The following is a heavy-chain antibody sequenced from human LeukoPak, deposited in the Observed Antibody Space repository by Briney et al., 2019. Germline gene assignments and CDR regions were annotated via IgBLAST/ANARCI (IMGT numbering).Heavy chain of an antibody. J-gene: IGHJ4*02. V-gene: IGHV4-34*01. Sequence: KPSETLSLTCAVYGGSFSGYYWSWIRQPPGKGLEWIGEINHSGSTNYNPSLKSRVTTSVDTSKNQFSLKLSSVTAADTAVYYCARSRFGSLDYWGQGTLVTVSS. CDR2: INHSGST. CDR1: GGSFSGYY. CDR3: ARSRFGSLDY. D-gene: IGHD3-10*01.